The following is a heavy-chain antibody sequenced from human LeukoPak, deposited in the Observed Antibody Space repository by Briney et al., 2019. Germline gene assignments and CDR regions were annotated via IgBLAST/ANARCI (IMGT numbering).Heavy chain of an antibody. D-gene: IGHD2-2*02. J-gene: IGHJ6*03. CDR1: GGSISSCSYW. V-gene: IGHV4-61*02. Sequence: SEPLSLTCTVSGGSISSCSYWWSWIRQPAGKGLEWIGRIYTSGSTNSNPSLKSRVTISVDTSKNHFSLKLGSVTAADTAVYHCARDSEKYTLRRYYYYYYMDVWGKGTTVTGSS. CDR3: ARDSEKYTLRRYYYYYYMDV. CDR2: IYTSGST.